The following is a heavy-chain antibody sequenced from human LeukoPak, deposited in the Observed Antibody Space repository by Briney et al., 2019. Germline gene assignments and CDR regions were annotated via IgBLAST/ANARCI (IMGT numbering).Heavy chain of an antibody. CDR3: ARSSYWYFDL. V-gene: IGHV4-34*01. D-gene: IGHD2-2*01. CDR2: INHSGST. J-gene: IGHJ2*01. Sequence: PSETLSLTCAVYGGSFSGYYWSWIRQPLGKGLEWIGEINHSGSTNYNPSLKSRVTISVDTSKNQFSLKLSSVTAADTAVYYCARSSYWYFDLWGRGTLVTVSS. CDR1: GGSFSGYY.